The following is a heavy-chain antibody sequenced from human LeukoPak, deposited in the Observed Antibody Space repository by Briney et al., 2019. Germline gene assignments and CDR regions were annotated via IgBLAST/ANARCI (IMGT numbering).Heavy chain of an antibody. J-gene: IGHJ6*03. V-gene: IGHV4-38-2*02. Sequence: SSETLSLTCTVSGYSISSGYYWGWIRQPPGKGLEWIGSIYHSGSTYYNPSLKSRVTISVDTSKNQFSLKLSSVTAADTAVYYCARVCGADYGDYWRLYYYYYYMDVWGKGTTVTVSS. D-gene: IGHD4-17*01. CDR2: IYHSGST. CDR3: ARVCGADYGDYWRLYYYYYYMDV. CDR1: GYSISSGYY.